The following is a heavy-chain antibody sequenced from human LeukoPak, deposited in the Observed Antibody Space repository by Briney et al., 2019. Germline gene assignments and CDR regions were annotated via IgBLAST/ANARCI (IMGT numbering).Heavy chain of an antibody. J-gene: IGHJ4*02. Sequence: GGSLRLSCEASGFRFGDFAMSWVRQTPGKGLEWVSGISGSGANTYYAASVKGRFTISRDNAKNSLYLQMNSLRAEDTAVYYCARTMIAGYYFDYWGQGTLVTVSS. D-gene: IGHD3-22*01. CDR2: ISGSGANT. CDR3: ARTMIAGYYFDY. V-gene: IGHV3-23*01. CDR1: GFRFGDFA.